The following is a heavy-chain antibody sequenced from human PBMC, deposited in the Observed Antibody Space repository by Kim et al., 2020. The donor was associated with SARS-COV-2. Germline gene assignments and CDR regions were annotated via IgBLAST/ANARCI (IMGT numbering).Heavy chain of an antibody. CDR3: AKGFMATILNYFDY. J-gene: IGHJ4*02. Sequence: ADSVKGRFTISRDKSKNTLYLQMNSLRAEDTAVYYCAKGFMATILNYFDYWGQGTLVTVSS. D-gene: IGHD5-12*01. V-gene: IGHV3-23*01.